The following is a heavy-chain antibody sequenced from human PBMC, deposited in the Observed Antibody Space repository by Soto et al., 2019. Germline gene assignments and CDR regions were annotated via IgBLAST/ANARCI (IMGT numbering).Heavy chain of an antibody. V-gene: IGHV3-43*01. J-gene: IGHJ4*02. CDR2: ITWDSSFT. Sequence: GGSLRLSCAASGFTFYDYAMHWVRQTPGKGLEWVSLITWDSSFTYYAASVKGRFAISRDNSEDSLHLQMNSLRIEDTALYYCGKGSKTARALDFWGQGTLVTVSS. CDR3: GKGSKTARALDF. CDR1: GFTFYDYA. D-gene: IGHD5-18*01.